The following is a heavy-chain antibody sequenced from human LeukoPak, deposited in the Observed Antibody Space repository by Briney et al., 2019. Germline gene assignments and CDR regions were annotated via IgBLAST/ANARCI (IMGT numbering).Heavy chain of an antibody. CDR1: GFTVSSYY. CDR2: IYSGGST. J-gene: IGHJ6*02. V-gene: IGHV3-53*01. CDR3: ARDQIAAAGTPIGYYGMDV. Sequence: GGSLRLSCAASGFTVSSYYMTWVRQAPGKGLEWVSVIYSGGSTYYADSVKGRFTISRDNSKNTLYLQMNSLRAEDTAVYYCARDQIAAAGTPIGYYGMDVWGQGTTVTVSS. D-gene: IGHD6-13*01.